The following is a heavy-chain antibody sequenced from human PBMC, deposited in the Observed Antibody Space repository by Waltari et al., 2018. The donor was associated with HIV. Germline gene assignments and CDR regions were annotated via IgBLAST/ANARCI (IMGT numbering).Heavy chain of an antibody. CDR3: AGGHNFGSRFDY. V-gene: IGHV4-59*01. CDR2: IHYEGGT. CDR1: GHSNSNFY. Sequence: QVQLQESGPRLVKPSETLSLSCTVSGHSNSNFYWSWIRQPPGKRLEWIGYIHYEGGTNWHPSLKSRVTMSVDTSKKQFSLSLNSVTAADTAIYYCAGGHNFGSRFDYWGQGILVAVSS. D-gene: IGHD5-18*01. J-gene: IGHJ4*02.